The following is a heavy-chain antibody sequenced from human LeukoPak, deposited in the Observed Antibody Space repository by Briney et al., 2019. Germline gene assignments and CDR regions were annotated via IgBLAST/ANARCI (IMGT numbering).Heavy chain of an antibody. J-gene: IGHJ4*02. CDR3: TKDGHSCHFDY. Sequence: GGSLRLSCAASGFTFDDYAMHWVRQAPGKGLEWVSLISEDGSSTYYADSVKGRFAISRDNSKNSLYLQMSSLRTEDTALYYCTKDGHSCHFDYWGQGTLVTVSS. CDR2: ISEDGSST. D-gene: IGHD4-11*01. CDR1: GFTFDDYA. V-gene: IGHV3-43*02.